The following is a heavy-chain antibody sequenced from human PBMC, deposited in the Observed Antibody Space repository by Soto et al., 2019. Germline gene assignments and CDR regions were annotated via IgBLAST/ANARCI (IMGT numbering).Heavy chain of an antibody. J-gene: IGHJ3*02. CDR3: TTGGDTYYDSSGHPGAFDI. CDR2: IKSKTDGGTT. Sequence: GGSLRLSCAASGFTFSNAWMSWVRQAPGKGLEWVGRIKSKTDGGTTDYAAPVKGRFTISRDDSKNTLYLQMNSLKTEDTAVYYCTTGGDTYYDSSGHPGAFDIWGQGTMVTVSS. V-gene: IGHV3-15*01. D-gene: IGHD3-22*01. CDR1: GFTFSNAW.